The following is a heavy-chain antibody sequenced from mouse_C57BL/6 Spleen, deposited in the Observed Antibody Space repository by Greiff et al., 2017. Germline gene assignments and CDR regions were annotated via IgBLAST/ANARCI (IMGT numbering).Heavy chain of an antibody. CDR2: IRNKANGYTT. V-gene: IGHV7-3*01. J-gene: IGHJ2*01. CDR1: GFTFTDYY. D-gene: IGHD4-1*02. Sequence: EVQLVESGGGLVQPGGSLSLSCAASGFTFTDYYMSWVRQPPGKALEWLGFIRNKANGYTTEYSASVKGRFTISRDNSQSILYLQMNALRAEDSATYYCARFNSWYFDYWGQGTTLTVSS. CDR3: ARFNSWYFDY.